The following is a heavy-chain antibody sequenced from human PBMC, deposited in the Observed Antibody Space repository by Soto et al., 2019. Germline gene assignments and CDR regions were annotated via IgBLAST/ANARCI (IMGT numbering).Heavy chain of an antibody. CDR2: ISGHNGDT. Sequence: GASVKVSCKASGYSFTNYGISWVRQATGQGLEWMGWISGHNGDTNYAQRLQGRVTMTTDTSTSTAYMELRSLRADDTAVYYCARDYDGSGSSRSPFFYWGQGTLVTVSS. CDR1: GYSFTNYG. CDR3: ARDYDGSGSSRSPFFY. V-gene: IGHV1-18*01. D-gene: IGHD3-10*01. J-gene: IGHJ4*02.